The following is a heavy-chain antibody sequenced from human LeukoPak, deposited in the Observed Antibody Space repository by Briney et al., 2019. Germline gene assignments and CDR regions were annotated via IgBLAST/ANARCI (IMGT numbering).Heavy chain of an antibody. CDR3: ARVADYYDSSGYYDPVDY. V-gene: IGHV1-2*02. Sequence: RGASVKVSCKASGYTFTGYYMHWVRQAPGQGLEWMGWINPNSGGTNYAQKFQGRVTMTRDTSISTAYMELSRLRSDDTAVYYCARVADYYDSSGYYDPVDYWGQGTLVTVSS. J-gene: IGHJ4*02. D-gene: IGHD3-22*01. CDR1: GYTFTGYY. CDR2: INPNSGGT.